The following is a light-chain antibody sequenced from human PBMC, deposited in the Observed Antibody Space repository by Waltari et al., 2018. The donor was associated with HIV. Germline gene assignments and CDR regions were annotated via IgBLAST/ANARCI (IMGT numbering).Light chain of an antibody. CDR2: DVS. J-gene: IGLJ1*01. CDR1: SSYVDTF. V-gene: IGLV2-11*01. Sequence: QSALTQPHSVSGSPGQSLTLSCTGTSSYVDTFVSWYQHHPGKAPKVIIYDVSKRPSGVPDRFSGSKSGNTAFLTISALQAEDEADYHCCSHAGNLIFAFGTGTKVTVL. CDR3: CSHAGNLIFA.